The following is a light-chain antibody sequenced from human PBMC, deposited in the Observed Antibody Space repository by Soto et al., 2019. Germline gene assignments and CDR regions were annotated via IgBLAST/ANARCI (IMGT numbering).Light chain of an antibody. CDR2: RNT. CDR3: AAWDDALSGHV. J-gene: IGLJ1*01. V-gene: IGLV1-47*01. CDR1: SSNVGFNA. Sequence: QSVLTQPPSASGAPGQRVTLSCVGGSSNVGFNAVNWYQQIPGAAPKLIIYRNTQRHSGVPDRFSASKSGTSASLAISGLRSEDEADYYCAAWDDALSGHVFGSGTKLTVL.